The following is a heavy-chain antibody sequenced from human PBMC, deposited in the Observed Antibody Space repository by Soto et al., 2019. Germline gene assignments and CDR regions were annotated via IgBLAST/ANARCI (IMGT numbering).Heavy chain of an antibody. CDR2: IYHSGST. V-gene: IGHV4-4*02. CDR3: ASMGGYNSGWFDP. D-gene: IGHD5-12*01. J-gene: IGHJ5*02. Sequence: PSETLSLTCAVSGGSISSSNWWSWVRQPPGKGLEWSGEIYHSGSTNYNPSLKSRVTISVDKSKNQFSLKLSSVTAADTAVYYCASMGGYNSGWFDPWGQGTLVTVSS. CDR1: GGSISSSNW.